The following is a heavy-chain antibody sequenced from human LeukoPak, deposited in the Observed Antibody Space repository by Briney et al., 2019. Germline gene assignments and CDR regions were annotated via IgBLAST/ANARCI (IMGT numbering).Heavy chain of an antibody. CDR1: GGSISTGDYY. D-gene: IGHD6-6*01. CDR2: IYTTGST. V-gene: IGHV4-61*02. Sequence: SETLSITCIVSGGSISTGDYYCSWIRQPAGQGLERIGRIYTTGSTNYNPSLESRVTMSVDTSKNQFSLKLSSVTAADTAVYYCARVGAARRVAYYFDYWGQGTLVTVSS. CDR3: ARVGAARRVAYYFDY. J-gene: IGHJ4*02.